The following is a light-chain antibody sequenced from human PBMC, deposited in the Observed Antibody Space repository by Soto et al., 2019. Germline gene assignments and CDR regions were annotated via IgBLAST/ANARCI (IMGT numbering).Light chain of an antibody. CDR1: SSDVGGYNY. V-gene: IGLV2-11*01. Sequence: QSALTQPHSVSGSPGQSVTISCTGTSSDVGGYNYVSWYQHHPGKAPKLMIYDVIKRPSGVPDRFSGSKSGNTASLTVTGRQAEDDGNCYCRYCASSDPLRLLGGG. CDR2: DVI. CDR3: RYCASSDPLRL. J-gene: IGLJ2*01.